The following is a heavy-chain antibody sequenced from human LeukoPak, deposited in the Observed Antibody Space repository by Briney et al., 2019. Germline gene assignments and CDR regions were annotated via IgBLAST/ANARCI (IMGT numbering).Heavy chain of an antibody. CDR1: GFTFSTYW. Sequence: PTGGSLRLSCAASGFTFSTYWMHWVRHDPGKGLVWVSRISSDASITSYANPVKGRFTISRDSAKNTLYLQMNSLRAEDTALYYCATSARTYIGSSLDYWGQGTLVTVSS. J-gene: IGHJ4*02. D-gene: IGHD2-15*01. CDR2: ISSDASIT. CDR3: ATSARTYIGSSLDY. V-gene: IGHV3-74*01.